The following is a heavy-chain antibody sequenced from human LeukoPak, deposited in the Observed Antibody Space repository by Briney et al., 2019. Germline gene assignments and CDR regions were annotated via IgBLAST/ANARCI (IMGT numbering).Heavy chain of an antibody. D-gene: IGHD5-18*01. Sequence: SETLSLTCAVYGGSFSSYYWSWIRQPPGKGLEWIGEINHSGSTNYNPSLKSRVTISVDTSKNQFSLKLSCVTAADTAVYYCARRTHTAMVTIFDYWGEGTLVTVSS. CDR3: ARRTHTAMVTIFDY. J-gene: IGHJ4*02. CDR1: GGSFSSYY. V-gene: IGHV4-34*01. CDR2: INHSGST.